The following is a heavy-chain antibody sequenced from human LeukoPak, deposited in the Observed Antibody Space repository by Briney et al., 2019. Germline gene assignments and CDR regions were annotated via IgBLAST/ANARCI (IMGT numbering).Heavy chain of an antibody. V-gene: IGHV1-2*02. CDR2: INPNSGGT. CDR3: AKLSGSYYRFDY. J-gene: IGHJ4*02. D-gene: IGHD1-26*01. Sequence: ASVKVSCKASGYTFTGYYMHWVRQAPGQGLEWMGWINPNSGGTNYAQKFQGRVTMTRDTSISTAHMELSRLRSDDTAVYYCAKLSGSYYRFDYWGQGTLVTVSS. CDR1: GYTFTGYY.